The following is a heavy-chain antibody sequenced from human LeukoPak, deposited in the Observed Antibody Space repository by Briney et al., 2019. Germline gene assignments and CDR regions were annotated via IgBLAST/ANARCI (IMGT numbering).Heavy chain of an antibody. CDR3: ARELSAVGRWGAFDM. CDR2: INPNSGAT. Sequence: GASVKVSCKASVYTFTDYFIHWIRQAPGQGLEWMGWINPNSGATSYAQKFQGRVTMTRDTSINTGNMELTGLRVDDTAVYYCARELSAVGRWGAFDMWGQGTMVTVSS. V-gene: IGHV1-2*02. D-gene: IGHD6-13*01. J-gene: IGHJ3*02. CDR1: VYTFTDYF.